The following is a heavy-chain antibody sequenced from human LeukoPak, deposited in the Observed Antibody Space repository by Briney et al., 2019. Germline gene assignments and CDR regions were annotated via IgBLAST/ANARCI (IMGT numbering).Heavy chain of an antibody. D-gene: IGHD1-26*01. CDR1: RFAFSSYS. CDR2: ITSSSSTI. Sequence: GGSLRLSCAASRFAFSSYSINWVRQAPGKGLEWLSYITSSSSTIYYADSVKGRFTISRDNAKNSLYLQMNSLRDEGTAVYYCARLYSGSYLGYFDYWGQGTLVSVSS. J-gene: IGHJ4*02. CDR3: ARLYSGSYLGYFDY. V-gene: IGHV3-48*02.